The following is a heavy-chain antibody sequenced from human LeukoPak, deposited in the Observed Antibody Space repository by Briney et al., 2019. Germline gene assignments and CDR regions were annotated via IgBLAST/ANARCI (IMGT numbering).Heavy chain of an antibody. CDR1: GYTFTCYY. Sequence: ASVTVSCKASGYTFTCYYMHWVRQAPGQGLEWMGWINPNGGGTNYAQKFQGRVTMTRDTSISTAYMELSRLRSDDTAVYYCARAGFGELPSYGMDVWGQGTTVTVSS. CDR2: INPNGGGT. V-gene: IGHV1-2*02. D-gene: IGHD3-10*01. CDR3: ARAGFGELPSYGMDV. J-gene: IGHJ6*02.